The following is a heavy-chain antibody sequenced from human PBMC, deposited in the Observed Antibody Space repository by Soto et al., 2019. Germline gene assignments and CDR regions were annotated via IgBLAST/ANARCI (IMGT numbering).Heavy chain of an antibody. D-gene: IGHD6-19*01. CDR3: ARDNPWYSSGGSYYYYGMDV. CDR2: ISAYNGNT. J-gene: IGHJ6*02. Sequence: QVQLVQSGAEVKKPGASVKVSCKASGYTFTSYGISWVRQAPGQGLEWMGWISAYNGNTNYAQKLQGRVTMTTDTSTSTASMELRSLRSDDTAVYYCARDNPWYSSGGSYYYYGMDVWGQGTTVTVSS. CDR1: GYTFTSYG. V-gene: IGHV1-18*01.